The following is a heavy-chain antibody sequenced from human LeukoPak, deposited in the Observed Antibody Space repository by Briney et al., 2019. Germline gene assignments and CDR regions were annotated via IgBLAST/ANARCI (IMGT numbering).Heavy chain of an antibody. D-gene: IGHD3-22*01. CDR3: ANTYYDTSGYPLHY. V-gene: IGHV3-23*01. Sequence: AGGSLRLSCAASGFTFSSYAMRWVRQAPGKGLEWVSAISGGSGTKYYADSVKGRFSISRDNSKNTLYLQMNSLRAEDTAVYYCANTYYDTSGYPLHYWGQGTLVTVSS. J-gene: IGHJ4*02. CDR2: ISGGSGTK. CDR1: GFTFSSYA.